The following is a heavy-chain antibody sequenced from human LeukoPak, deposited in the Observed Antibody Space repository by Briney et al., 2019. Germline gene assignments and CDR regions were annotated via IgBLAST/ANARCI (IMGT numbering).Heavy chain of an antibody. CDR3: ARDRRTVVAASYRPLGGNWFDP. Sequence: ASVKVSCKASGYTFTGYYMHWVRQAPGQGLEWMGWINPNSGGTNYAQKFQGRVTMTRDTSISTAYMELSRLRSADTAVYYCARDRRTVVAASYRPLGGNWFDPWGQGTLVTVSS. J-gene: IGHJ5*02. V-gene: IGHV1-2*02. CDR1: GYTFTGYY. D-gene: IGHD2-2*01. CDR2: INPNSGGT.